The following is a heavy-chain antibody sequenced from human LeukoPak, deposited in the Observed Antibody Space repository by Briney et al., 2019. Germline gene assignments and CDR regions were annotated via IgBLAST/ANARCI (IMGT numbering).Heavy chain of an antibody. CDR2: IYSGGST. J-gene: IGHJ4*02. V-gene: IGHV3-66*02. D-gene: IGHD7-27*01. Sequence: HPGGSLRLSCAASGFTVSSNYMSWVRHAPGKGLEWVSVIYSGGSTYYAHSVNGPFTISRDSSKNTLYLQMNSLRAGDTAVYYCASAGETPFDYWGQGTLVTVSS. CDR1: GFTVSSNY. CDR3: ASAGETPFDY.